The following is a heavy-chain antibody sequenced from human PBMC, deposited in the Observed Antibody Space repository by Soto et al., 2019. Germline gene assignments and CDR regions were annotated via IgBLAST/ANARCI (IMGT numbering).Heavy chain of an antibody. CDR1: GFTFSSYG. CDR2: ISYDGSNK. J-gene: IGHJ2*01. D-gene: IGHD6-25*01. V-gene: IGHV3-30*18. CDR3: ANFLSRWSGAHRDLHYFPTQRTSDL. Sequence: GGSLRISCAASGFTFSSYGMHWVRQAPGKGLEWVAVISYDGSNKYYADSVKGRFTISRDNSKNTLYLQMNSLRAEDTAVYYCANFLSRWSGAHRDLHYFPTQRTSDL.